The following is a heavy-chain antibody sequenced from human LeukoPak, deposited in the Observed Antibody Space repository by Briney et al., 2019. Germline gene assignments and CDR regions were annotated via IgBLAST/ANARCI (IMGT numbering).Heavy chain of an antibody. J-gene: IGHJ6*02. Sequence: GGSLRLSCAASGFTFSSYAMHWVRQAPGKGLEWVAVISYDGSNKYYADSVKGRFTISRDNSKNTLYLQMNSLRAEDTAVYYCARDLGSGSGWYFYYYGMDVWGQGTTVTVSS. V-gene: IGHV3-30*04. CDR2: ISYDGSNK. CDR3: ARDLGSGSGWYFYYYGMDV. D-gene: IGHD6-19*01. CDR1: GFTFSSYA.